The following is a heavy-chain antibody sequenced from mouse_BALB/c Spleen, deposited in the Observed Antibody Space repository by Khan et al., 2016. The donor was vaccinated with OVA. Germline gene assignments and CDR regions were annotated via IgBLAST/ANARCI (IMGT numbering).Heavy chain of an antibody. CDR1: GFTFSTYG. CDR3: TRLAYYYDSEGFAY. Sequence: EVQLVESGGDLVKPGGSLKLSCAASGFTFSTYGMSWVRQAPDKRLEWVATVSTGGSYTSYPDSVKGRFTISRDTAKNTLYLQMNGLRSEDTAMFYCTRLAYYYDSEGFAYWGQGTLVTVSA. D-gene: IGHD1-1*01. CDR2: VSTGGSYT. V-gene: IGHV5-6*01. J-gene: IGHJ3*01.